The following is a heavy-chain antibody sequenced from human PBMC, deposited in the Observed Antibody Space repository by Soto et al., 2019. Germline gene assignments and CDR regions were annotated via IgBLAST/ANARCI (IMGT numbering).Heavy chain of an antibody. Sequence: PGESVKISCXGSGYSFTSYWIGWVRQMPGKGLEWMGIIYPGDSDTRYSPSFQGQVTISADKSISTAYLQWSSLKASDTAMYYCARAGYCSSTSCYFDYWGQGTLVTVSS. CDR2: IYPGDSDT. V-gene: IGHV5-51*01. CDR3: ARAGYCSSTSCYFDY. D-gene: IGHD2-2*03. J-gene: IGHJ4*02. CDR1: GYSFTSYW.